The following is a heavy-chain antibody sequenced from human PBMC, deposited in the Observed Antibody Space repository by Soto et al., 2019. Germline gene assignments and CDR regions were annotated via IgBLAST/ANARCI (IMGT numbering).Heavy chain of an antibody. CDR2: TYYRSKWYN. V-gene: IGHV6-1*01. CDR1: GDSVSSNSAA. D-gene: IGHD2-2*01. J-gene: IGHJ6*02. Sequence: SQTLSLTCAISGDSVSSNSAAWNWIRQSPSRGLEWLGRTYYRSKWYNDYAVSVKSRITINPDTSKNQFSLQLNSVTPEDTAVYYCARGGKSGVPADLYYYHYYGMDVWGQGTTVTVSS. CDR3: ARGGKSGVPADLYYYHYYGMDV.